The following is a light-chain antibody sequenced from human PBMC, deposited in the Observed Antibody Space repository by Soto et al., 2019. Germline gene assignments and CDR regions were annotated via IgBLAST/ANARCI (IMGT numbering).Light chain of an antibody. Sequence: EIVMTQSPATLSVSPGERVTLPCRASQSVSTHLAWYQQRPGQAPRLLLYGASTRATGVPGRFSGRGSGTEFTLTISSLQSEDIALYFCQQYYDWPPKYTFGQGTKLEIK. J-gene: IGKJ2*01. CDR2: GAS. CDR3: QQYYDWPPKYT. CDR1: QSVSTH. V-gene: IGKV3-15*01.